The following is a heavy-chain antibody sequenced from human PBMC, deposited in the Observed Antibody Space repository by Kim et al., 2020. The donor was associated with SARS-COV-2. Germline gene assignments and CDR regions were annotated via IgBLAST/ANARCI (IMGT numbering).Heavy chain of an antibody. CDR1: GASISAYY. D-gene: IGHD4-17*01. J-gene: IGHJ4*02. Sequence: SETLSLTCTVSGASISAYYWSWIRQPPGKGLEWIGYIYYSGSTNYSPSLNSRVTISLHTSKNQFSLKLTSVTAADTAVYYCARIGDYALKDWGQGALVTVSS. CDR3: ARIGDYALKD. CDR2: IYYSGST. V-gene: IGHV4-59*01.